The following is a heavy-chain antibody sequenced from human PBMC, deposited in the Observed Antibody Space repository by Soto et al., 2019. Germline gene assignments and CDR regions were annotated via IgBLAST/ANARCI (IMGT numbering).Heavy chain of an antibody. Sequence: SETLSLTCTVSGGSISRYYWNWIRQPPGKGLEWIGYIYYSGSTNYNPSLKSRATISVDTSKNQFSLKLSSVSAADTAVYYCARLRGRFSSRVGGYYFDSWGQGTLVTVSS. CDR2: IYYSGST. CDR1: GGSISRYY. J-gene: IGHJ4*02. V-gene: IGHV4-59*12. D-gene: IGHD6-13*01. CDR3: ARLRGRFSSRVGGYYFDS.